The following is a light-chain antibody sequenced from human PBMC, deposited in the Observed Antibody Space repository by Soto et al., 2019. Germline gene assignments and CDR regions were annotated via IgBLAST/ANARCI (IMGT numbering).Light chain of an antibody. CDR2: EVS. V-gene: IGLV2-14*01. CDR3: SSYTDSSNYV. CDR1: TSDVGAYNY. Sequence: QSALTQPASVSGSPGQSITISCTGSTSDVGAYNYVSWYKHHPGQAPQLMIYEVSNRPSGVSNRFSGSKSGNTASLTISGLQAEDEADYYCSSYTDSSNYVFGTGTKLTVL. J-gene: IGLJ1*01.